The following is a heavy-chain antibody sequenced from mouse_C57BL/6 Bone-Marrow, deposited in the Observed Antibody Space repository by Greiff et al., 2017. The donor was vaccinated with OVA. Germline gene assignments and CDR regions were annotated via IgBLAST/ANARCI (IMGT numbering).Heavy chain of an antibody. CDR1: GYTFTDYN. V-gene: IGHV1-22*01. J-gene: IGHJ1*03. Sequence: VHVKQSGPELVKPGASVKMSCKASGYTFTDYNMHWVKQSHEKSLEWIGYINPNNGGTSYNQKFKGKATLTVNKSSSTAYMELRSLTSEDSAVYYCARCRYYYGSTPDVWGTGTTVTVSS. CDR3: ARCRYYYGSTPDV. CDR2: INPNNGGT. D-gene: IGHD1-1*01.